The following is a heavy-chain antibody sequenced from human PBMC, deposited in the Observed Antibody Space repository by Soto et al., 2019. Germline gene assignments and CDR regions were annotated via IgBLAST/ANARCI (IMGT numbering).Heavy chain of an antibody. D-gene: IGHD2-21*02. V-gene: IGHV3-33*01. CDR3: ARDDDCPDNASDY. J-gene: IGHJ4*02. Sequence: QVQLAESGGEVVQPGRSLRLSCAATGFTFSNYGMHWVRQAPGKGLEWVAVILKDGSDQKYADSMKGRFTISRDNSENTLYLHMHSLRAEDAAVYYGARDDDCPDNASDYWGQGTLVTVSS. CDR1: GFTFSNYG. CDR2: ILKDGSDQ.